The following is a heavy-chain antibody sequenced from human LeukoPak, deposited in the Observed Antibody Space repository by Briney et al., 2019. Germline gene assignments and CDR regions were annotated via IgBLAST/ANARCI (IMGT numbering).Heavy chain of an antibody. CDR3: AKRPGYTDS. CDR1: AFTFSSYA. CDR2: ISGSGGST. J-gene: IGHJ4*02. V-gene: IGHV3-23*01. D-gene: IGHD5-18*01. Sequence: GGSLRLSCAASAFTFSSYAMSWVRQAPGKGLEWVSSISGSGGSTWYADSVKGRFTISRDNSKNTLYLQMNSLRAEDTAVYYCAKRPGYTDSWGQGTLVTVSS.